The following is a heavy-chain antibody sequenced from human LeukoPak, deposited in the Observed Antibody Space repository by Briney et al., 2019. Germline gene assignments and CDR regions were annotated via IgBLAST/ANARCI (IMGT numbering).Heavy chain of an antibody. CDR3: AKDLDGQQLVPDAFDI. D-gene: IGHD6-13*01. J-gene: IGHJ3*02. V-gene: IGHV3-30*18. CDR2: ISYDGTNK. Sequence: GGSLRLSCAASGFTFISYGMHWVRQAPGKGLEWVAGISYDGTNKNYADSVKGRFTISRDKSKNTLYLQINSLRAEDTALYYCAKDLDGQQLVPDAFDIWGKGTMVTVSS. CDR1: GFTFISYG.